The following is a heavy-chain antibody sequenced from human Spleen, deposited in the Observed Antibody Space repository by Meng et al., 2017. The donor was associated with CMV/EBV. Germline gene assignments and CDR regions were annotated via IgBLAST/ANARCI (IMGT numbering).Heavy chain of an antibody. D-gene: IGHD5-12*01. CDR1: GYTFTGYY. CDR2: INPNNGGT. CDR3: ARSRYSGYDWDY. J-gene: IGHJ4*02. Sequence: ASVKVSCKASGYTFTGYYMHWVRQAPGQGLEWMGWINPNNGGTDYAQKFQGRVTMTRDTSISTAYMELSRLRSDDTAVYYCARSRYSGYDWDYWGQGTLVTVSS. V-gene: IGHV1-2*02.